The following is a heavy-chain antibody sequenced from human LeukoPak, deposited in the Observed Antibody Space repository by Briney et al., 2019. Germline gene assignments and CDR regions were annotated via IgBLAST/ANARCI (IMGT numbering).Heavy chain of an antibody. D-gene: IGHD6-13*01. V-gene: IGHV4-39*07. Sequence: SETLSLTCTVSGGSITSSSHYCGWIRQPPGKGLEWIGSISYSGSTYYNPSLKSRVTMSVDKSKNQFSLKVTSVTAADTALYYCARDPLYSSHSVWGQGTQVTVSS. CDR3: ARDPLYSSHSV. CDR1: GGSITSSSHY. CDR2: ISYSGST. J-gene: IGHJ4*02.